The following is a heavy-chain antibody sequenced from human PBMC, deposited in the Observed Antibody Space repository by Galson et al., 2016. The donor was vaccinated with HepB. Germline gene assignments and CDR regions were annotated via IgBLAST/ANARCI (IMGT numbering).Heavy chain of an antibody. J-gene: IGHJ4*02. CDR2: IYYSGAT. CDR3: ARWDGFTAADY. D-gene: IGHD2-2*01. V-gene: IGHV4-31*03. Sequence: LSLTCTVSGGSLSSGGHYWSWIRQHPEKGLEWIGNIYYSGATYYNPSLKSRVMISVETSKNQFSLNLTSVTAADTAVYYCARWDGFTAADYWGQGALVTVSS. CDR1: GGSLSSGGHY.